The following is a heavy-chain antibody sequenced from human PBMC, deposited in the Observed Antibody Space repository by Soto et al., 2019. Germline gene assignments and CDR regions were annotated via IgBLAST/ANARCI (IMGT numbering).Heavy chain of an antibody. V-gene: IGHV3-15*01. CDR3: ATGVLPPDY. CDR1: GFTFSNAW. J-gene: IGHJ4*02. Sequence: FLRLSCAVSGFTFSNAWMNWVRQAPGKGLEWVGRIKSKRDGGTTDCAAPVQDRFTISRDDSKNTLYLQMNSLKTEDTAVYYCATGVLPPDYWGQGTLVTVSS. CDR2: IKSKRDGGTT.